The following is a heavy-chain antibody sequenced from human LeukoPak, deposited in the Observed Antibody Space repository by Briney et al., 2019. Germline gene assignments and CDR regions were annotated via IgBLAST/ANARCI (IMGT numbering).Heavy chain of an antibody. Sequence: GGSLRLSCAAPGFAFSSYAMSWVRQAPGKGLEWVSAISGSGGRTYYADSVKGRFTISRDSSKNTLYLQMNSLRAEDTAVYYCAKDRRYCSSTSCPYYFDYWGQGTLVTVSS. CDR3: AKDRRYCSSTSCPYYFDY. CDR1: GFAFSSYA. V-gene: IGHV3-23*01. D-gene: IGHD2-2*01. J-gene: IGHJ4*02. CDR2: ISGSGGRT.